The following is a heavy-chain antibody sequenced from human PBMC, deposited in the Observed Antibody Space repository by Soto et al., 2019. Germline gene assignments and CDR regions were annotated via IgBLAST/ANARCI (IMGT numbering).Heavy chain of an antibody. Sequence: QVQLQESGPGLVKPSETLSLTCTVSGGSISSYYWSWIRQPPGKGLEWIGYIYYSGSTNYNPSLKGRVTISVATPKHQFYLKLSSVTAADTAVYYCARGDILTGSTGSHYYYYYMDVWGKGTTVTVSS. V-gene: IGHV4-59*01. CDR2: IYYSGST. CDR1: GGSISSYY. J-gene: IGHJ6*03. CDR3: ARGDILTGSTGSHYYYYYMDV. D-gene: IGHD3-9*01.